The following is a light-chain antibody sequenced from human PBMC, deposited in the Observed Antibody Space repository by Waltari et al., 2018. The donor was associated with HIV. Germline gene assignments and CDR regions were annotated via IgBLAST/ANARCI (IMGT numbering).Light chain of an antibody. V-gene: IGKV2-28*01. CDR3: MQALQSPNT. J-gene: IGKJ2*01. Sequence: DILLTQSPLSLPVTPGDPASISCRSSQILVHTNGYNYLDWYLQKPGQSPQLLISLASTRASGVPDRFSGSGSGTDFTLKISRVEAEDVGVYYCMQALQSPNTFGQGTKVEIK. CDR2: LAS. CDR1: QILVHTNGYNY.